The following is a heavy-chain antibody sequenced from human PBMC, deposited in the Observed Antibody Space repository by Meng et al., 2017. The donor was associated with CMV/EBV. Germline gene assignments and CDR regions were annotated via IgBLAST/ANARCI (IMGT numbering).Heavy chain of an antibody. Sequence: SGPTLVQPTQTLTLICTFSGVSLRTTGMRVSWIRQPPGKALEWRARIDWDDDKFYRTSLKSRHAISKDTSKHQVVLTMTNADTVDTATDICARANGNYPGDPPSYFDHWGQGTLVTVSS. D-gene: IGHD1-7*01. CDR1: GVSLRTTGMR. CDR3: ARANGNYPGDPPSYFDH. CDR2: IDWDDDK. V-gene: IGHV2-70D*14. J-gene: IGHJ4*02.